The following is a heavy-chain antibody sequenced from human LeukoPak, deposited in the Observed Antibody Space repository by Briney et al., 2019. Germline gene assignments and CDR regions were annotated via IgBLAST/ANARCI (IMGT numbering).Heavy chain of an antibody. CDR1: GYTFTDYT. J-gene: IGHJ4*02. Sequence: ASVKVSCKASGYTFTDYTMHWLRQAPGQRLDWMGWINGGSGNTKYSPEFQGRVTITRDTSASTAYMELSSLRSDDTAVYYCARESYDSSGYYVNWGQGTLVTVSS. CDR2: INGGSGNT. CDR3: ARESYDSSGYYVN. V-gene: IGHV1-3*01. D-gene: IGHD3-22*01.